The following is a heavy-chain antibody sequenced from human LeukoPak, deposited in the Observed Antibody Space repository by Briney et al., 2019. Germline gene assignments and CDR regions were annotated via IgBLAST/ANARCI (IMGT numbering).Heavy chain of an antibody. V-gene: IGHV1-8*03. CDR1: GYTFTNYD. CDR2: MNPNSGNT. D-gene: IGHD3-16*01. Sequence: GASVKVSCKASGYTFTNYDINWVRQATGQGLEWMGWMNPNSGNTGYAQKFQGRVTITRNTSISTAYMELSSLRSEDTAVYYCARRGTQYYYYYMDVWGKGTTVTVSS. CDR3: ARRGTQYYYYYMDV. J-gene: IGHJ6*03.